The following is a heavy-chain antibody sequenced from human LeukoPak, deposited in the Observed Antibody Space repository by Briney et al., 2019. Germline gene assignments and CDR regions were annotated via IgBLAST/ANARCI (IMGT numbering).Heavy chain of an antibody. J-gene: IGHJ4*02. Sequence: SETLSLTCTVSGGSISSYYWSWIRQPPGKGLECIGYMYYSGTTNYNPSLKSRVTISIDSSKNQVSLRLSSVTAADTAVYYCARGRDQYGSGDSWGQGTLSPSPQ. CDR1: GGSISSYY. V-gene: IGHV4-59*01. CDR3: ARGRDQYGSGDS. D-gene: IGHD3-10*01. CDR2: MYYSGTT.